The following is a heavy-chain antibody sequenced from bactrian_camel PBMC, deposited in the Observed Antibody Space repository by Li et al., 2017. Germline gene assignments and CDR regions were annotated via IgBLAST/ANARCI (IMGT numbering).Heavy chain of an antibody. CDR3: AADKSLRCTYFWIGPPQY. Sequence: HVQLVESGGGSVETGGSLNLSCTISGYTASGHCMGWFRQAPGKEREGVASIEPQGRIRYADSVRGRFTISKDNTKNILYLQMSSLRPEDTAMYHCAADKSLRCTYFWIGPPQYLGRGTQVTVSS. D-gene: IGHD3*01. CDR1: GYTASGHC. J-gene: IGHJ4*01. V-gene: IGHV3-2*01. CDR2: IEPQGRIR.